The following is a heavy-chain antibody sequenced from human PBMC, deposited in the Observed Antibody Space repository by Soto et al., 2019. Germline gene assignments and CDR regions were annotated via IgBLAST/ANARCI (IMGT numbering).Heavy chain of an antibody. CDR2: IVVGSGNT. CDR3: AADHGHGDYAFDY. D-gene: IGHD4-17*01. Sequence: GASVKVSCKASGFTFTSSAVQWVRQARGQRLEWIGWIVVGSGNTNYAQKFQERVTITRDMSTSTAYMELSSLRSEDTAVYYCAADHGHGDYAFDYWGQGTLVTVSS. V-gene: IGHV1-58*01. J-gene: IGHJ4*02. CDR1: GFTFTSSA.